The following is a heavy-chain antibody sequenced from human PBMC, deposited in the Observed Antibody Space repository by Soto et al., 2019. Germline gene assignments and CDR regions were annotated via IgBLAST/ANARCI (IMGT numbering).Heavy chain of an antibody. CDR2: IIPFFGTA. J-gene: IGHJ4*02. D-gene: IGHD4-17*01. CDR1: GGTFSSYA. CDR3: AKSAPMDAGDKYYYDF. Sequence: ASVKVSCKASGGTFSSYAISWVRQAPGQGLEWMGGIIPFFGTARYSQKFEDRITITADESTNTVYMDLRSLTSEDTAIYYCAKSAPMDAGDKYYYDFWGQGALVTVSS. V-gene: IGHV1-69*13.